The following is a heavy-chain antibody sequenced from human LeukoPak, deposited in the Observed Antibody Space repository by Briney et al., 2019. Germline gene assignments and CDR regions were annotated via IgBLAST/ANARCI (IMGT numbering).Heavy chain of an antibody. CDR2: TPYHGVSR. V-gene: IGHV3-30*02. CDR3: AKDRHGDYTSDY. CDR1: GFIFGSYG. J-gene: IGHJ4*02. D-gene: IGHD4-17*01. Sequence: PGGSLRLSCAASGFIFGSYGMHWVRQAQGKGLAWVAFTPYHGVSRYYTESVKGRFTISRDNSKTTLYLQMNSLRIEDTAVYYCAKDRHGDYTSDYWGQGTLVIVSS.